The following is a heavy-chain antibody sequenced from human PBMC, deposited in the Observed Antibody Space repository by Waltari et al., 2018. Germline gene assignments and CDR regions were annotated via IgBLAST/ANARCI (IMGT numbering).Heavy chain of an antibody. CDR3: ARETEEAFDF. D-gene: IGHD2-21*02. CDR2: ISGTSYYI. CDR1: GFTFSSYT. V-gene: IGHV3-21*01. Sequence: EVQLVESGGGLVKPGGSLRLPCAASGFTFSSYTMTWVRQAPGKGLEWVSSISGTSYYIYHADSVKGRFTTSRDNAKNSLYLQMNSLRAEDTAVYYCARETEEAFDFWGRGTMVTVSS. J-gene: IGHJ3*01.